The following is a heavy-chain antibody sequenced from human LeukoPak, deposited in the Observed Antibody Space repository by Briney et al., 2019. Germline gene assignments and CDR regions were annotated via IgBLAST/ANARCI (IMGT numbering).Heavy chain of an antibody. CDR3: AKSFADIVVVVAATVFDY. J-gene: IGHJ4*02. D-gene: IGHD2-15*01. V-gene: IGHV3-23*01. CDR2: ISGSGGST. Sequence: GGSLRLSCAASGFTFSSYAMSWVRQAPGKGLEWVSAISGSGGSTYYADSVKGRFTISRDSSKNTLYLQMNSLGAEDTAVYYCAKSFADIVVVVAATVFDYWGQGTLVTVSS. CDR1: GFTFSSYA.